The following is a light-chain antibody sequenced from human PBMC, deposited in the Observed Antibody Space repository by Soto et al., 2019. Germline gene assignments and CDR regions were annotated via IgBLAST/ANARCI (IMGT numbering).Light chain of an antibody. CDR2: AAS. J-gene: IGKJ1*01. CDR3: QQSYRTLWT. CDR1: QSIASY. Sequence: DIQMTQSPSSLSASVGDIVTIACRASQSIASYLSWYQQKPGKAPKLLIYAASTLQAGVPSRFSGSGSGTDFTLTISSLQPEDFATYYCQQSYRTLWTFGHGTKVEI. V-gene: IGKV1-39*01.